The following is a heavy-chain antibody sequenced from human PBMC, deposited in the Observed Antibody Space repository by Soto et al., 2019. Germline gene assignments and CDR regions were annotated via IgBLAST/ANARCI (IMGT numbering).Heavy chain of an antibody. CDR3: ARDRGLNYDILTGYYRSPVDWFDP. V-gene: IGHV1-18*01. D-gene: IGHD3-9*01. Sequence: ASVKVSCKASGYTFTSYGISWVRQAPGQGLEWMGWISAYNGNTNYAQKLQGRVTMTTDTSTSTAYMELRSLRSDDTAVYYCARDRGLNYDILTGYYRSPVDWFDPWGQGTLVTVSS. CDR1: GYTFTSYG. J-gene: IGHJ5*02. CDR2: ISAYNGNT.